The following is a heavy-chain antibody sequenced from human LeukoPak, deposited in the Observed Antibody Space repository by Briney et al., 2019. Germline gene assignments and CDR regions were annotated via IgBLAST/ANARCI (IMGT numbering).Heavy chain of an antibody. CDR3: ARGRNYFPIDY. Sequence: PGGSLRLSCAASGFTVSNSHMTWVRQTPGKGLEWVSVTYSGGNTDYADSVKGRFTISRDNSKNTLYLQMSSLRVEDTAIYYCARGRNYFPIDYWGQGTFVIVSS. V-gene: IGHV3-53*01. CDR2: TYSGGNT. D-gene: IGHD2/OR15-2a*01. J-gene: IGHJ4*02. CDR1: GFTVSNSH.